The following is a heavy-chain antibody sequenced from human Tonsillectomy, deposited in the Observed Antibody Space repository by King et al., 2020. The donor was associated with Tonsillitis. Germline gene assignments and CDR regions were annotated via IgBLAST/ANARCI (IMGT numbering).Heavy chain of an antibody. Sequence: VQLVESGGDLVQPGGSLRLSCAASGFTFSSYGMSWVRQAPGKGLDWVSVIYSVGSSTYYADSVKGRFTISRDNSKNTLYLQMNSLRAEDTAVYFCARLSSSGWYPFDYWGQGTLVTVSS. V-gene: IGHV3-23*03. J-gene: IGHJ4*02. CDR3: ARLSSSGWYPFDY. CDR1: GFTFSSYG. D-gene: IGHD6-19*01. CDR2: IYSVGSST.